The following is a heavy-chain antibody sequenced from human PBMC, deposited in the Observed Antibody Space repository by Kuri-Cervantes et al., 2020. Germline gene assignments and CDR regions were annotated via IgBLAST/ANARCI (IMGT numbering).Heavy chain of an antibody. Sequence: GGSLRLSCAASGFTFSSYAMHWVRQAPGKGLEWVAVISYDGSNKYCADSVKGRFTISRDNSKNTLYLQMNSLRAEDTAVYYCAKDRVYYYDSSDLYGMDVWGQGTTVTVSS. J-gene: IGHJ6*02. D-gene: IGHD3-22*01. CDR2: ISYDGSNK. CDR1: GFTFSSYA. V-gene: IGHV3-30-3*01. CDR3: AKDRVYYYDSSDLYGMDV.